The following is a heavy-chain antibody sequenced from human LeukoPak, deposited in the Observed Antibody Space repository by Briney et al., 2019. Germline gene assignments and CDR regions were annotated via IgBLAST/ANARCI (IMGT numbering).Heavy chain of an antibody. CDR3: ARAHSGYDPFDY. V-gene: IGHV4-59*01. D-gene: IGHD5-12*01. Sequence: SETLSLTCTVSGGSISSYYWSWIRQPPGKGLEWIGYIYYSGSTNYNPSLKSRVTISVDTSKNQFSLKLSSVTAADTAVYYCARAHSGYDPFDYWGQGTPVTVSS. CDR2: IYYSGST. CDR1: GGSISSYY. J-gene: IGHJ4*02.